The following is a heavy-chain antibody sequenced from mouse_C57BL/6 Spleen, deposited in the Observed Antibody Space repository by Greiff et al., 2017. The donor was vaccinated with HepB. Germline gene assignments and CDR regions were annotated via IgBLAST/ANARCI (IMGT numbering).Heavy chain of an antibody. CDR2: INPGSGGT. Sequence: VQLQQSGAELVRPGTSVKVSCKASGYAFTNYLIEWVKQRPGQGLEWIGVINPGSGGTNYNEKFKGKATLTADKSSSTAYMQLSSLTSEDSAVYFCARPTVVENYYAMDYWGQGTSVTVSS. V-gene: IGHV1-54*01. D-gene: IGHD1-1*01. CDR3: ARPTVVENYYAMDY. J-gene: IGHJ4*01. CDR1: GYAFTNYL.